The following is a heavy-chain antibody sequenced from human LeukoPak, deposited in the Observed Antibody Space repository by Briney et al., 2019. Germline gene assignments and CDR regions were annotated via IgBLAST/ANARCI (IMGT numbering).Heavy chain of an antibody. D-gene: IGHD3-10*01. J-gene: IGHJ5*02. V-gene: IGHV3-74*01. Sequence: GGSLRLSCAASGLTFSSYWMHWVRQAPGKGLVWVSRINSDGSSTSYADSVKGRFTISRDNAKNTLYLQMNSLRAEDTAVYYCARVQRFGEFLPFDPWGQGTLVTVSS. CDR1: GLTFSSYW. CDR3: ARVQRFGEFLPFDP. CDR2: INSDGSST.